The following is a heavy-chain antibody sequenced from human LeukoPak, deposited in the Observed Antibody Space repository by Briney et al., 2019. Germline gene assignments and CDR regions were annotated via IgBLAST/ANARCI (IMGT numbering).Heavy chain of an antibody. V-gene: IGHV1-18*01. D-gene: IGHD1-26*01. J-gene: IGHJ4*02. CDR3: ARDRRPYLVGAISFDY. CDR2: ISAYNGNT. Sequence: ASVKVSCKASGYTFTSYGISWVRQAPGQGLEWMGWISAYNGNTNYAQKLQGRVTMTTDTSTSTAYMELRSLRSDDTAVYYCARDRRPYLVGAISFDYWGQGTLVTVSS. CDR1: GYTFTSYG.